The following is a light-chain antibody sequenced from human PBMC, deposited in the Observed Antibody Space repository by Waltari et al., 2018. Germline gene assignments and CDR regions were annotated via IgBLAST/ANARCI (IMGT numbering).Light chain of an antibody. Sequence: SYELTQPPSVSVSPGQAARITCSGDALPKKYAYWYQQKSGQAPVLVIYEDSKRPSGIPERCSGYSSGKTVTLTLSGDQVEDEGDYYCYSTDSSDTHRVFGGGTKLTVL. CDR2: EDS. CDR3: YSTDSSDTHRV. V-gene: IGLV3-10*01. CDR1: ALPKKY. J-gene: IGLJ3*02.